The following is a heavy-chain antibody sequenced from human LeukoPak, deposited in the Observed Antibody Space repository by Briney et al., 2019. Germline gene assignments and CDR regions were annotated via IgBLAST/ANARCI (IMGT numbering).Heavy chain of an antibody. J-gene: IGHJ4*02. V-gene: IGHV4-59*08. CDR2: IHYTGST. D-gene: IGHD6-6*01. Sequence: SETLSLTCTVSGGSINNYYWSWIRQPPGKGLEWIGYIHYTGSTNYNASLKSRVTISVGTSKNQFSLKLSSVTAADTAVYYCARAVGGSSDYWGQGTLVTVSS. CDR1: GGSINNYY. CDR3: ARAVGGSSDY.